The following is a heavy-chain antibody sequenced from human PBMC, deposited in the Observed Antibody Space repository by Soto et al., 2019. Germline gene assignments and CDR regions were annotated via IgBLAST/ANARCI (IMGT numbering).Heavy chain of an antibody. CDR3: ARDSAVSAEYYFDY. CDR1: GASVTSTGYY. J-gene: IGHJ4*02. CDR2: VLHNGNA. D-gene: IGHD6-19*01. Sequence: QVQLRESGPGLMRPSQTLSLTCTVSGASVTSTGYYWTWIRQSPGKGLEWLGYVLHNGNADYNPSLETRLCVSLDSSKYQFSLKVNSVSAADTSSYFCARDSAVSAEYYFDYWGQGALVTVSS. V-gene: IGHV4-30-4*01.